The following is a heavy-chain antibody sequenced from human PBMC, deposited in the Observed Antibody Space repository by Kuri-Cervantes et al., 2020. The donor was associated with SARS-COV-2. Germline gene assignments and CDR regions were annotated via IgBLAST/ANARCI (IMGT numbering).Heavy chain of an antibody. V-gene: IGHV1-8*03. D-gene: IGHD2-21*01. Sequence: ASVKVSCKASGYTFTNYEISWVRQATGQGLEWMGWMNPNSGDTDYAQKFQGRVILTRNTSTTTAYMELRGLKSEDTAVYYCAREGTIVVGGLDSWGQGTLVTVSS. CDR1: GYTFTNYE. J-gene: IGHJ4*02. CDR3: AREGTIVVGGLDS. CDR2: MNPNSGDT.